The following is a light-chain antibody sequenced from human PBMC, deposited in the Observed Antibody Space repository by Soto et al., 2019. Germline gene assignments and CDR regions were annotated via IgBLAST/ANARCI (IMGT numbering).Light chain of an antibody. V-gene: IGKV1-39*01. CDR1: QSISTY. CDR2: GAP. CDR3: QQSSITPQS. J-gene: IGKJ1*01. Sequence: DIRLTQSPPSLSAPVRARVTISCRASQSISTYLMWYQKKPGKAPNLLIYGAPGLQNGVPSTVAGSGSGTEFTLTISCLQPEDPGTYDCQQSSITPQSFGHGTKVEI.